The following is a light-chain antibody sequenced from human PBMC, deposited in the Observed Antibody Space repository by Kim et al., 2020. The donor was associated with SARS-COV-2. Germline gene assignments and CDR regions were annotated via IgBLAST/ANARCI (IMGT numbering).Light chain of an antibody. J-gene: IGKJ4*01. CDR2: GAS. Sequence: SPGEGATPSCRASQSVSNNVAWYQHKPGQAPRLLLYGASTRATGIPDRFSGSGFGTEFTLTISSLQSEDFAVYFCQQHDNWPPLTFGGGTKVDIK. CDR3: QQHDNWPPLT. V-gene: IGKV3-15*01. CDR1: QSVSNN.